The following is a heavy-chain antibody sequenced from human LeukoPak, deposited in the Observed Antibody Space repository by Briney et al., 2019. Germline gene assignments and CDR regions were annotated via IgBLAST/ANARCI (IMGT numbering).Heavy chain of an antibody. D-gene: IGHD3-10*01. J-gene: IGHJ1*01. Sequence: ASVKVSCKASGYTFTGYYMHWVRQAPGQGLEWMGWINPNSGGTNYAQKFQGRAIMTEDTSTNTAYMDLSSLRSEDTAIYFCTSGTEAVPVRFWGQGTLVTVSS. V-gene: IGHV1-2*02. CDR1: GYTFTGYY. CDR3: TSGTEAVPVRF. CDR2: INPNSGGT.